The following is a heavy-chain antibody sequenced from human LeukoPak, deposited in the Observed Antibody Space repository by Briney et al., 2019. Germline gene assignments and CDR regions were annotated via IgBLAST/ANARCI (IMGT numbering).Heavy chain of an antibody. Sequence: GGSLRLSCAASGFTFSSYGMHWVRQAPGKGLEWVAVIWYDGSNKHYADSVKGRFTISRDNSKNTLYLQMNSLRAEDTAVYYCARSSDPTGDYYYGMDVWGQGTTVTVSS. CDR1: GFTFSSYG. V-gene: IGHV3-33*01. D-gene: IGHD2-21*02. CDR2: IWYDGSNK. CDR3: ARSSDPTGDYYYGMDV. J-gene: IGHJ6*02.